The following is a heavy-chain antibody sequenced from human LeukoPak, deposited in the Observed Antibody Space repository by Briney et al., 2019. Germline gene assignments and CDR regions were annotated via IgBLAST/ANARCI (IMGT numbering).Heavy chain of an antibody. CDR3: ARGGSSWYSWFDP. Sequence: PSQTLSLTCTVSGGSISSGGYYWSWIRQPPGKGLEWIGYIYHSGSTYYNPSLKSRVTISVDTSKNQFSLKLSSVTAADTAVYYCARGGSSWYSWFDPWGQGTLVTVSS. J-gene: IGHJ5*02. CDR1: GGSISSGGYY. D-gene: IGHD6-13*01. V-gene: IGHV4-30-2*01. CDR2: IYHSGST.